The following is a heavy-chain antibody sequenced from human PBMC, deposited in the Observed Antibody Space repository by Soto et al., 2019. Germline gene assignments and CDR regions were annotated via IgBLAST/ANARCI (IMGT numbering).Heavy chain of an antibody. CDR2: IWYDGSNK. CDR1: GFTFSSYG. Sequence: QVQLVESGGGVVQPGRSLRLSCAASGFTFSSYGMHWVRQAPGKGLEWVAVIWYDGSNKYYADSVKGRFTISRDNSKNTLYLQMNSLRAEDTAVYYCARGGGKGWNFYFDYWGQGTLVTVSS. D-gene: IGHD1-7*01. CDR3: ARGGGKGWNFYFDY. J-gene: IGHJ4*02. V-gene: IGHV3-33*01.